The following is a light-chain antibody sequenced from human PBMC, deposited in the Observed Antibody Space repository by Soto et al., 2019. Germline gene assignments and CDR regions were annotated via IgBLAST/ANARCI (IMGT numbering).Light chain of an antibody. V-gene: IGKV3-20*01. CDR2: GES. CDR3: QQYGSSPYT. CDR1: QSVSSTY. Sequence: EIVLTQSPGTLSLSPGERATLSCRASQSVSSTYLAWYQQKPGQAPRLLIYGESSRATGIPDRVSGSGSGTDFTLTISRLEPEDFAVYYCQQYGSSPYTFGQGTKLEIK. J-gene: IGKJ2*01.